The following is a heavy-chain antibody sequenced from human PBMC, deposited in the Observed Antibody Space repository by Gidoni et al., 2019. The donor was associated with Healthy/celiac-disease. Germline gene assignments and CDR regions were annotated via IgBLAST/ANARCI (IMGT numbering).Heavy chain of an antibody. CDR2: ISGSCGST. CDR1: GFPFSSYA. V-gene: IGHV3-23*04. Sequence: EVQLVESGGGLVQPGGSLRLSCAASGFPFSSYAMSWVRQAPGKGLEWVEAISGSCGSTYYADSVKGRFTISRDNTKNTLYLQMNSLRAEDTAVYYCAKDSLRGSGSYYNVVLPDYWGQGTLVTVSS. CDR3: AKDSLRGSGSYYNVVLPDY. J-gene: IGHJ4*02. D-gene: IGHD3-10*01.